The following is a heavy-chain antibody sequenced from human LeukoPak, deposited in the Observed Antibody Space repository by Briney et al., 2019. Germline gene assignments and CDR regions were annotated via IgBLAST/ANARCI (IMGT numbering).Heavy chain of an antibody. Sequence: GASVKVSCQASGFTFTSYDINWVRQATGQGLEWMGWMNPNSGVAGYAQKFRGRVTVTRDTSISTAYMELWSLTSEDTAVYYCVRDGEGAAISVNYWFDPWGQGTLVTVSS. V-gene: IGHV1-8*01. CDR2: MNPNSGVA. CDR3: VRDGEGAAISVNYWFDP. D-gene: IGHD2-2*02. J-gene: IGHJ5*02. CDR1: GFTFTSYD.